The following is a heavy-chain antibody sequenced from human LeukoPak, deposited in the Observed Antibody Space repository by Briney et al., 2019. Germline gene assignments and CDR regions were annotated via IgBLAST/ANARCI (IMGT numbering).Heavy chain of an antibody. J-gene: IGHJ4*02. CDR3: AKPYYYGSRSYMDY. D-gene: IGHD3-10*01. V-gene: IGHV3-66*02. CDR2: IYSGGST. CDR1: GFTVSSNY. Sequence: GGSLRLSCAASGFTVSSNYMSWVRQAPGKGLEWVSVIYSGGSTYYADSVKGRFTISRDNSKNMLYLQMNSLRAEDTAVYYCAKPYYYGSRSYMDYWGQGTLVTVSS.